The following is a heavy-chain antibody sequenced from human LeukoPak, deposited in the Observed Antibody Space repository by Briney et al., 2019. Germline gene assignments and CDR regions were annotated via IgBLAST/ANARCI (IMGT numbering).Heavy chain of an antibody. CDR2: ISGSGGST. CDR1: GFTFSSYA. V-gene: IGHV3-23*01. J-gene: IGHJ6*03. CDR3: AKGYGWEASYYYYYMDV. Sequence: GVSLRLSCAASGFTFSSYAMSWVRQAPGKGLEWVSAISGSGGSTYYADSVKGRFTIFRDNSRNTLYLQMNSLRTEDTAVYYCAKGYGWEASYYYYYMDVWGKGTTVTFSS. D-gene: IGHD1-26*01.